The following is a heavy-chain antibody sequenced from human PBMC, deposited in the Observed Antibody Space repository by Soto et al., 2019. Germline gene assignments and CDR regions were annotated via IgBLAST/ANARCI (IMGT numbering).Heavy chain of an antibody. D-gene: IGHD2-8*01. CDR1: GYSFTRYA. CDR2: INEGNGNA. J-gene: IGHJ4*02. Sequence: ASVTVSCQASGYSFTRYAIHWVRQAPGQRLEWMGWINEGNGNAKYSQNFQGRVTITRDTSASTVYMEVSSLRSEDTAVYYCARTGYCANGVCYPTPDYFDYWGQGTLVTVSS. CDR3: ARTGYCANGVCYPTPDYFDY. V-gene: IGHV1-3*01.